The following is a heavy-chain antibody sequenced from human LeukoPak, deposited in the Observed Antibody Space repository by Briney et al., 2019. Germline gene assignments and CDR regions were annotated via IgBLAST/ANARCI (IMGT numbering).Heavy chain of an antibody. CDR2: IKQDGSEK. V-gene: IGHV3-7*01. Sequence: GGSLRLSCAASGFTFSSYWMSWVGQAPGKGLEWVANIKQDGSEKYYVDSVKGRFTISRDNAKNSLYLQMNSLRAEDTAVYYCARESYSNYGNYFHYWGQGTLVTVSS. CDR1: GFTFSSYW. CDR3: ARESYSNYGNYFHY. D-gene: IGHD4-11*01. J-gene: IGHJ4*02.